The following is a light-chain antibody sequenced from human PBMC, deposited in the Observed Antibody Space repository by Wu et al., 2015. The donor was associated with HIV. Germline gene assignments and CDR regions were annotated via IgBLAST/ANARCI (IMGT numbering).Light chain of an antibody. CDR1: QSVSSNY. CDR3: QQYGSSPWT. CDR2: GAS. V-gene: IGKV3-20*01. Sequence: EIVLTQSPGTLSLSPGERATLPCRASQSVSSNYLAWYQQKPGQAPRLLIYGASSRATGIPDRFSGSGSGTDFTLTISRLGPEDSAVYYCQQYGSSPWTFGQGTKVEIK. J-gene: IGKJ1*01.